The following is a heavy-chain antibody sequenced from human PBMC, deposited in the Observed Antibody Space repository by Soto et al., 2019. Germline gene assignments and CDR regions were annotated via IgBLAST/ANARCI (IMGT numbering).Heavy chain of an antibody. CDR3: ARGGQWLASYYFDY. V-gene: IGHV3-48*02. CDR1: GFTFSSYS. CDR2: ISSSSTPI. J-gene: IGHJ4*02. D-gene: IGHD6-19*01. Sequence: EVQLVESGGGLVQPGRSLRLSCAASGFTFSSYSMNWVRQAPGKGLEWISYISSSSTPIYYADSVKGRFTISRDNAENSLYLQMNSLRYEDTAVYYCARGGQWLASYYFDYWGQGTLVTVS.